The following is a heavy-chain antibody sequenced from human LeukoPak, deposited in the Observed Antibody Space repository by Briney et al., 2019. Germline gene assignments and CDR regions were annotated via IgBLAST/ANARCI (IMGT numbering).Heavy chain of an antibody. J-gene: IGHJ6*03. D-gene: IGHD3-10*01. CDR3: AANTRLSAVTSYYYVDV. V-gene: IGHV3-23*01. CDR1: AFTFPTYG. Sequence: GGSLRLSCAAPAFTFPTYGMIWVRQAPGKGLEWVSSITESGDNTYYADSVKGRFTISSDNSKNTLYLQMNSLRAEDTAVYYCAANTRLSAVTSYYYVDVWGKGTTATVSS. CDR2: ITESGDNT.